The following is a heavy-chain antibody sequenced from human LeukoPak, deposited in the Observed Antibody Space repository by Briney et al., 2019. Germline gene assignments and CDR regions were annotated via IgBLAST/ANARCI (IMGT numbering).Heavy chain of an antibody. Sequence: KSSETLSLTCTVSGDSVGRDYWSWIRLPPGKGLEWIGYIYYSGSTSYNPSLKSRITISLDTSRNEFSLELSSVTAADTAVYYCARHGKTWFGEYPRPYKWFDLWGQGTLVTVSS. D-gene: IGHD3-10*01. CDR1: GDSVGRDY. J-gene: IGHJ5*02. CDR3: ARHGKTWFGEYPRPYKWFDL. CDR2: IYYSGST. V-gene: IGHV4-59*08.